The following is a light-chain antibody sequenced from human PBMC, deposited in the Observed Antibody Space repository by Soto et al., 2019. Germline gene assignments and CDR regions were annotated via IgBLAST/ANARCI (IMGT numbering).Light chain of an antibody. J-gene: IGLJ2*01. CDR1: SSNIGAGYD. Sequence: QSVLTQPPSVSGAPGQRVTISCTGSSSNIGAGYDVHWYQQLPGTAPKLLIYGNINRPSGVPDRFSGSKSGTSASLAITGLQAEDEADYYCRSYDSSLSDVVFGGGTKLTVL. CDR3: RSYDSSLSDVV. CDR2: GNI. V-gene: IGLV1-40*01.